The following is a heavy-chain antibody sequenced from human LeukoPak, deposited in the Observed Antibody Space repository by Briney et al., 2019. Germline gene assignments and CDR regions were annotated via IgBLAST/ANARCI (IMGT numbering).Heavy chain of an antibody. Sequence: GGSLRLSCAASGFTVGSNYMSWVRQAPGKGLEWVSVIYSGGSTYYPDSLKGRFTISRDNSKNTLFLQMNSLRAEDTAVYYCARSSGWWSLDYWGQGTLVTVSS. J-gene: IGHJ4*02. CDR3: ARSSGWWSLDY. CDR1: GFTVGSNY. V-gene: IGHV3-53*01. CDR2: IYSGGST. D-gene: IGHD6-19*01.